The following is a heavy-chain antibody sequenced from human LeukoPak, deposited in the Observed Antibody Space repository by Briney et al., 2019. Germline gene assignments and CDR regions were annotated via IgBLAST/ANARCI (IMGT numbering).Heavy chain of an antibody. J-gene: IGHJ4*02. Sequence: ASVKVSCEASGYTFTGYYMHWVRQAPGQGLEWMGRINPNSGGTNYAQKFQGRVTMTRDTSISTAYMELSRLRSDDTAVYYCARVEYYYDSSGYYFFDYWGQGTLVTVSS. CDR2: INPNSGGT. V-gene: IGHV1-2*06. CDR1: GYTFTGYY. CDR3: ARVEYYYDSSGYYFFDY. D-gene: IGHD3-22*01.